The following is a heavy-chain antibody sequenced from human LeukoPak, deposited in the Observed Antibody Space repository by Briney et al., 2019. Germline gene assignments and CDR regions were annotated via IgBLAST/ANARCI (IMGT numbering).Heavy chain of an antibody. CDR1: GGSISSYY. Sequence: SETLSLTCTVSGGSISSYYWSWIRQPPGKGLEWIGYIYYSGSTNYNPSLKSRVTISVDTSKNQFSLKLSSVTAADTAVYYCARVFPQYYYHNSDYIGVDYWGQGTLVTVSS. D-gene: IGHD3-22*01. CDR2: IYYSGST. J-gene: IGHJ4*02. CDR3: ARVFPQYYYHNSDYIGVDY. V-gene: IGHV4-59*01.